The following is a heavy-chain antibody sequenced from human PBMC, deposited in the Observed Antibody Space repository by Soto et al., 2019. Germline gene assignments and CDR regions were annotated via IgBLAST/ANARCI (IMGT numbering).Heavy chain of an antibody. Sequence: QVQLVQSGAEVKKPGSSVKVSCKASGGTFSSYAINWVRQAPGQGLEWMGGIIPIFGTANYAQKFQGSVTITADESTNTAYMELSSLRSEDTAVYYCATQIYDSSGYYYGVFDYWGQGTLVTVSS. CDR1: GGTFSSYA. D-gene: IGHD3-22*01. CDR2: IIPIFGTA. V-gene: IGHV1-69*01. J-gene: IGHJ4*02. CDR3: ATQIYDSSGYYYGVFDY.